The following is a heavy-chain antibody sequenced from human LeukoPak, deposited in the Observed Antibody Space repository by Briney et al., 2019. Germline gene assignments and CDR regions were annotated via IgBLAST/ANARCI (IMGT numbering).Heavy chain of an antibody. D-gene: IGHD3-3*01. Sequence: AGGSLRLSCAASGFTFSSYGMHWVRQAPGKGLEWVAFIRYDGSNKYYADSVKGRFTISRDNSKNTLYLQMNSLRAEDTAVYYCAKVGYYDIWNPFDYWGQGTLVTVSS. CDR1: GFTFSSYG. V-gene: IGHV3-30*02. CDR3: AKVGYYDIWNPFDY. J-gene: IGHJ4*02. CDR2: IRYDGSNK.